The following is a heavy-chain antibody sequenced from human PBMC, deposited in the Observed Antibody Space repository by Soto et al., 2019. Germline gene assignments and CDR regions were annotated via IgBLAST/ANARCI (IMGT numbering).Heavy chain of an antibody. CDR2: IWYDGSNK. Sequence: GGSLRLSCAASGFTFSSYGMHWVRQAPGKGLEWVAVIWYDGSNKYYADSVKGRFTISRDNSKNTLYLQMNSLRAEDTAVYYCARSESIAALPPQPSQINYFDYWGQGTLVTVSS. D-gene: IGHD6-6*01. V-gene: IGHV3-33*01. J-gene: IGHJ4*02. CDR3: ARSESIAALPPQPSQINYFDY. CDR1: GFTFSSYG.